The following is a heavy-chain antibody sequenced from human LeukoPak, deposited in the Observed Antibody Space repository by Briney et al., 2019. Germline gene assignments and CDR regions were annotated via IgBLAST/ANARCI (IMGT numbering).Heavy chain of an antibody. CDR1: GGTFSSYA. Sequence: ASVKVSCKASGGTFSSYAISWVRQAPGQGLEWMGGISPIFGTANYAQKFQGRVTITADESTSTACMELSSLRSEDTAVYYCARAASRLRYFDWSSYYFDYWGQGTLVTVSS. J-gene: IGHJ4*02. D-gene: IGHD3-9*01. CDR2: ISPIFGTA. V-gene: IGHV1-69*13. CDR3: ARAASRLRYFDWSSYYFDY.